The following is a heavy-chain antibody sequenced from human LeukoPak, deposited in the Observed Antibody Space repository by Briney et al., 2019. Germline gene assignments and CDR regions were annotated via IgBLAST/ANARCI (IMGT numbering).Heavy chain of an antibody. D-gene: IGHD3-10*01. CDR1: GDSISNSRYY. J-gene: IGHJ3*02. CDR3: ARNPYYYTSGSYYNSAFDI. V-gene: IGHV4-39*02. Sequence: SETLSLTCTVSGDSISNSRYYWDWIRQPPGKGLEWIGSITYSGTTYYNPSLRRRVTISVDTSKNHFSLKLSSVTAADTAVYYCARNPYYYTSGSYYNSAFDIWGQGTMVTVSS. CDR2: ITYSGTT.